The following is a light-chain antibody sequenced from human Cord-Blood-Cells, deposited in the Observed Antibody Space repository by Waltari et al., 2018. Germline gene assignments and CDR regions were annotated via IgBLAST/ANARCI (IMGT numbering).Light chain of an antibody. CDR3: SSYTSSSTYV. CDR1: SSDVGGYNY. Sequence: HSALPQPASVSGSPGQSITLSSTGTSSDVGGYNYVSWYQQHPGKAPKLMIYDVSNRPSGVSNRFSGSKSGNTASLTISGLQAEDEADYYCSSYTSSSTYVFGTGTKVTVL. V-gene: IGLV2-14*03. J-gene: IGLJ1*01. CDR2: DVS.